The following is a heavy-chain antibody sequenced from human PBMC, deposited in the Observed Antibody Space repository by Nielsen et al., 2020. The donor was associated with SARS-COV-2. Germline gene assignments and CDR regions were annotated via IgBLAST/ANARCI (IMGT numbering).Heavy chain of an antibody. Sequence: GESLKISCAASGFTFSSYSMNWVRQAPGKGLEWVSSISSSSSYIYYADSVKGRFTISRDNAKNSLYLQMNSLRAEDTAVYYCAREGGGIAAAAVLDYYYYYMDVWGKWTTVTVSS. V-gene: IGHV3-21*01. CDR1: GFTFSSYS. CDR2: ISSSSSYI. J-gene: IGHJ6*03. D-gene: IGHD6-25*01. CDR3: AREGGGIAAAAVLDYYYYYMDV.